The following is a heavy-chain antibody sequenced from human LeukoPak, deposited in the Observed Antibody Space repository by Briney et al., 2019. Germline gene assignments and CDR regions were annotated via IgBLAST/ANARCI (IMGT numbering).Heavy chain of an antibody. CDR2: ISSDWTDT. D-gene: IGHD2-8*02. V-gene: IGHV3-74*01. CDR1: GFTFSGYW. CDR3: VGDILVMGY. J-gene: IGHJ4*02. Sequence: GGSLRLSCAASGFTFSGYWMHWVRHAPGKGLVLFSGISSDWTDTNYAASVKARFTISRDNAKNTLYLQMNSLRADDTAVYYCVGDILVMGYWGQGTPVTVSS.